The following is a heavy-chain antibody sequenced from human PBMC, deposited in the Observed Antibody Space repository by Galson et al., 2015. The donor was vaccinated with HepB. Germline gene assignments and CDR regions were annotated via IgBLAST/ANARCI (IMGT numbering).Heavy chain of an antibody. Sequence: SLRLSCAASGFTFSRHSMHWVRQAPGKGLEWVSSIISSRSHIYYSDSLMGRLTISRDNANNSLYLQMNSLRTEDTAVYYCARAPDHDFWSDYYYPYMDVWGKGTTVTVSS. CDR2: IISSRSHI. J-gene: IGHJ6*03. CDR1: GFTFSRHS. V-gene: IGHV3-21*01. CDR3: ARAPDHDFWSDYYYPYMDV. D-gene: IGHD3-3*01.